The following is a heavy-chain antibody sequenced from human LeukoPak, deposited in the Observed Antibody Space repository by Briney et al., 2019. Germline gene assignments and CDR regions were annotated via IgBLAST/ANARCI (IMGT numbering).Heavy chain of an antibody. J-gene: IGHJ4*02. CDR2: IRYDGSNK. CDR1: GFTFSSYG. Sequence: GGSLRLSCAASGFTFSSYGMHWVRQAPGKGLEWVAFIRYDGSNKYYADSVKGRFTISRDNSKNTLYLQMNSLRAEDTAVYYCAKDRIDKSYFDYWGQGTLVTVSS. V-gene: IGHV3-30*02. D-gene: IGHD2-15*01. CDR3: AKDRIDKSYFDY.